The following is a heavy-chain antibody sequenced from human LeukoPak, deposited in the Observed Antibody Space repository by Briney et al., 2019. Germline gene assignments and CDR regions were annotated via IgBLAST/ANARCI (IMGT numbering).Heavy chain of an antibody. Sequence: GASVKVSCKASGYTFTGYYIHWVRQAPGQGFEWMGWINPNTGGTNYAQNFQGRVTMTRDTSITTGYMELSSLRSDDTAIYYCARDRGYCSGDNCNLRWFDPWGQGTLVIVSS. CDR2: INPNTGGT. D-gene: IGHD2-15*01. J-gene: IGHJ5*02. CDR3: ARDRGYCSGDNCNLRWFDP. V-gene: IGHV1-2*02. CDR1: GYTFTGYY.